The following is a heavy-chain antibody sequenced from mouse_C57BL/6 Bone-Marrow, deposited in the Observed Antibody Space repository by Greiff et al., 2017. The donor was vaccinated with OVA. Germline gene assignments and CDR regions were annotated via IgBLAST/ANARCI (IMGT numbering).Heavy chain of an antibody. CDR1: GFTFSSYG. Sequence: EVKLVESGGDLVKPGGSLKLSCAASGFTFSSYGMSWVRQTPDKRLEWVATISSGGRYTYYPDSVKGRFTISRDNAKNTLYLQMSSLKSEDTAMYYGAREWAYYYGSSLAWFAYWGQGTLVTVSA. D-gene: IGHD1-1*01. J-gene: IGHJ3*01. CDR2: ISSGGRYT. CDR3: AREWAYYYGSSLAWFAY. V-gene: IGHV5-6*02.